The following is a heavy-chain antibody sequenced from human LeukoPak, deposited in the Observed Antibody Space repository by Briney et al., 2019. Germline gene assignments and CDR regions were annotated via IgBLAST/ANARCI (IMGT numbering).Heavy chain of an antibody. CDR3: AKESFYGSGSYYNSAWFDP. J-gene: IGHJ5*02. CDR2: IYNSGST. D-gene: IGHD3-10*01. Sequence: PSETLSLTCIVSGGSISGYYWSWIRQPPGKGLEWIGYIYNSGSTNYNPSLKSRVTISVDTPKNQFSLKLSSVTAADTAVYYCAKESFYGSGSYYNSAWFDPWGQGTLVTVSS. V-gene: IGHV4-59*01. CDR1: GGSISGYY.